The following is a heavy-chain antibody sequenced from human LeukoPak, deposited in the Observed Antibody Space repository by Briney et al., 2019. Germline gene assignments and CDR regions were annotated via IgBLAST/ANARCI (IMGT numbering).Heavy chain of an antibody. CDR3: AKAAAAGTAFDY. D-gene: IGHD6-13*01. J-gene: IGHJ4*02. CDR1: GFTFSSYA. Sequence: TGGSLRLSCAASGFTFSSYAMSWVRQAPGKGLEWVSAISGSGSSTYYADSVKGRFTISRDNSKNTLYLQMNSLRAEDTAVYYCAKAAAAGTAFDYWGQGTLVTVSS. V-gene: IGHV3-23*01. CDR2: ISGSGSST.